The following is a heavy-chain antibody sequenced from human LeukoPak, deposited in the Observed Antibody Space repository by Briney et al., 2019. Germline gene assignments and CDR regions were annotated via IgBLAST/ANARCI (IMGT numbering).Heavy chain of an antibody. Sequence: ASVKVSCKTSGYNFARYGVTWVRQAPGRGLEWMGWIAAYNSKTDFAQKVQDRLVLTTDTSTSTAYMELRNLTSDDTAVYYCVRVGSVVATMSNYWGQGTLVLVSS. D-gene: IGHD5-12*01. CDR2: IAAYNSKT. CDR3: VRVGSVVATMSNY. V-gene: IGHV1-18*04. J-gene: IGHJ4*02. CDR1: GYNFARYG.